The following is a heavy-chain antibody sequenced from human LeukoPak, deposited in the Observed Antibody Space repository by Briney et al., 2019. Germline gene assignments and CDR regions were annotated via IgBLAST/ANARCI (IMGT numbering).Heavy chain of an antibody. CDR1: GFTFSSYA. CDR2: ISYDGSNK. V-gene: IGHV3-30*04. CDR3: ASLLEGGSYSFDY. J-gene: IGHJ4*02. D-gene: IGHD1-26*01. Sequence: GGSLRLSCAASGFTFSSYAMHWVRQAPGKGLEWVAVISYDGSNKYYADSVKGRFTISRDNSKNTLYLQMNSLRAEDTAVYYCASLLEGGSYSFDYWGQGTLVTVSS.